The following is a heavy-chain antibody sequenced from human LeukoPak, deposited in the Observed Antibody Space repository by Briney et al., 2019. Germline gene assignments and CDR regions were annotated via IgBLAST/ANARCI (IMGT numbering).Heavy chain of an antibody. Sequence: SQTLSLTCTVSGGSINSDGYYWSWIRQHPGKGLEWIGYIYYSGSTYYNPSLKSRVTISVDTSKNQFSLKLSSVTAADTAVYYCARIVVVTALRIDYWGQGTLVTVSS. CDR3: ARIVVVTALRIDY. V-gene: IGHV4-31*03. CDR1: GGSINSDGYY. J-gene: IGHJ4*02. D-gene: IGHD3-22*01. CDR2: IYYSGST.